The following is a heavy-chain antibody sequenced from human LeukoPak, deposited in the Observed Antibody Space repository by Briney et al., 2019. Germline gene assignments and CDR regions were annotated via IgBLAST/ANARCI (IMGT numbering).Heavy chain of an antibody. D-gene: IGHD5-18*01. J-gene: IGHJ4*02. CDR1: GGSISSSSYY. Sequence: MTSETLSLTCTVSGGSISSSSYYWGWIRQPPGKGLEWIGEINHSGSTNYNPSLKSRVTISVDTPKNQFSLKLSSVTAADTAVYYCARLEYSYGYGQFDYWGQGTLVTVSS. V-gene: IGHV4-39*07. CDR3: ARLEYSYGYGQFDY. CDR2: INHSGST.